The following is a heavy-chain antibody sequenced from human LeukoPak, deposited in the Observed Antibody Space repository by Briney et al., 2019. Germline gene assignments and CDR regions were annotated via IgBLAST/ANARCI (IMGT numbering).Heavy chain of an antibody. CDR1: GGSFSGYS. V-gene: IGHV4-34*01. CDR3: AREGVGYDPDY. CDR2: INHSGGT. Sequence: PSETLSLTCAVYGGSFSGYSWNWIRQPPVKGLEWIGEINHSGGTNYNPSLKSRVTISVDTSKKQFSLKLSSVTAADTAVYYCAREGVGYDPDYWGQGTLVTVSS. D-gene: IGHD3-3*01. J-gene: IGHJ4*02.